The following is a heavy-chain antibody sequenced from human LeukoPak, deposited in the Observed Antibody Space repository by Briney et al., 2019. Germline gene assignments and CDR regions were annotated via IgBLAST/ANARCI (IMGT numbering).Heavy chain of an antibody. CDR3: ARDTFWSGYFDY. Sequence: SETLSLTCTVSGGSISSYYWSWIRQPPGKGREWIGYIYYSGSTNYNPSFTSRVTISVDTSKNQFSLKLSSVTAADTAVYYCARDTFWSGYFDYWGQGTLVTVSS. J-gene: IGHJ4*02. V-gene: IGHV4-59*01. CDR2: IYYSGST. D-gene: IGHD3-3*01. CDR1: GGSISSYY.